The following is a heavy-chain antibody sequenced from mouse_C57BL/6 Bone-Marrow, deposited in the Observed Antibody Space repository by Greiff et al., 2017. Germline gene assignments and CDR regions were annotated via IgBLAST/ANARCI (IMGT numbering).Heavy chain of an antibody. Sequence: VQLQQSGPELVKPGASVKLSCKASGYTFTSYDINWVKQRPGQGLEWIGWIYPRDGSTKYNEKFKGKATLTVDTSSSTAYMELHSLTSEDPAVYFCARVEFGGSSGYFDFDFWGRGTTVTVSS. CDR1: GYTFTSYD. J-gene: IGHJ1*03. D-gene: IGHD1-1*01. CDR2: IYPRDGST. CDR3: ARVEFGGSSGYFDFDF. V-gene: IGHV1-85*01.